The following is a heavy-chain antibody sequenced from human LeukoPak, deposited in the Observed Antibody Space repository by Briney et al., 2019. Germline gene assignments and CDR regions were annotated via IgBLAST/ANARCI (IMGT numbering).Heavy chain of an antibody. CDR2: TYYRSKWYN. J-gene: IGHJ4*02. V-gene: IGHV6-1*01. Sequence: SQTLSLTCAISGDSVSSNSAAWNWIRQSPSSGLEWLGRTYYRSKWYNDYAVSVKSRITINPDTSKNQFSLQLNSVNPEDTAVYYCARDMMSYSSGWYASDYWGQGTLVTVSS. D-gene: IGHD6-19*01. CDR1: GDSVSSNSAA. CDR3: ARDMMSYSSGWYASDY.